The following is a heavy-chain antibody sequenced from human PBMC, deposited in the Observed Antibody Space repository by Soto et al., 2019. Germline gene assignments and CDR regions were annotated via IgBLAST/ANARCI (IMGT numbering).Heavy chain of an antibody. CDR1: GGSISSSNYY. V-gene: IGHV4-39*01. Sequence: PSETLSLTCTVSGGSISSSNYYWGWIRQPPGKGLDWIGSISYSGTTYYNPSLKSRVTISVDTSKNQFSLKLSSVTAADTAVYYCARGGDTFDYWGQGTLVTVSS. J-gene: IGHJ4*02. D-gene: IGHD3-10*01. CDR3: ARGGDTFDY. CDR2: ISYSGTT.